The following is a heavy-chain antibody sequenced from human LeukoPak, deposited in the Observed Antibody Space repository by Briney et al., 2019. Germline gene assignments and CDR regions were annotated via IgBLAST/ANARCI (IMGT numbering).Heavy chain of an antibody. V-gene: IGHV3-20*04. J-gene: IGHJ4*02. D-gene: IGHD6-13*01. CDR1: GFTFDDYG. CDR2: INWNGGST. CDR3: ARDTLVRPYFDY. Sequence: WGSLRLSCAASGFTFDDYGMSWVRQDPGKGLECVSGINWNGGSTGYADSVKGRFTISRDNAKNSLYLQMNSLRAEDTALYYCARDTLVRPYFDYWGQGTLVTVSS.